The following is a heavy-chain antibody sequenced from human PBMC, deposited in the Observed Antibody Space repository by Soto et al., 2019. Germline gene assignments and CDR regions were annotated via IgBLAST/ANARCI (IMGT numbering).Heavy chain of an antibody. Sequence: PGGSLRLSCAASGFTFTTYEMIWVRQAPGKGLEWLSYISSSGSPIYYADSVKGRFTISRDNARNSLYLQMNSLRAEDTAVYYCARPQDTSLYHYVSVTAFDVWGQGTMVTVSS. CDR2: ISSSGSPI. V-gene: IGHV3-48*03. J-gene: IGHJ3*01. CDR1: GFTFTTYE. CDR3: ARPQDTSLYHYVSVTAFDV. D-gene: IGHD3-22*01.